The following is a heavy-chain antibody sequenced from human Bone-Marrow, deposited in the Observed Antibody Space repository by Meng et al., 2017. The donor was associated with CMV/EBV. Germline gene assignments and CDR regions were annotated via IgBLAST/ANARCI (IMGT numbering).Heavy chain of an antibody. J-gene: IGHJ4*02. CDR1: GYTFTEYY. CDR3: ARGGDLGGCLRTDF. D-gene: IGHD2-21*02. CDR2: INPYSGGT. V-gene: IGHV1-2*02. Sequence: ASVKVSCKASGYTFTEYYVHWVRQAPGQGLEWMGWINPYSGGTEFAQKFQGRVTMTRDTSIDTVFMELSRLRSNDAAVYFCARGGDLGGCLRTDFWGQGTLVTVSS.